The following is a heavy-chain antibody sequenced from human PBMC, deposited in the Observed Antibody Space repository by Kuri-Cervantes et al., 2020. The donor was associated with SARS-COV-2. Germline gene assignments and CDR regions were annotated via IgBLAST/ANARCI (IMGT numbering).Heavy chain of an antibody. CDR2: INPNSGGT. CDR1: GYTFTDYY. Sequence: ASVKVSCKASGYTFTDYYIHWVRQAPGQGLEWMGWINPNSGGTNYAQKFQGRVTITADKSTSTAYMELSSLRSEDTAVYYCAREYCTNGVCYRIGGNWFDPWGQGTLVTVSS. CDR3: AREYCTNGVCYRIGGNWFDP. J-gene: IGHJ5*02. D-gene: IGHD2-8*01. V-gene: IGHV1-2*02.